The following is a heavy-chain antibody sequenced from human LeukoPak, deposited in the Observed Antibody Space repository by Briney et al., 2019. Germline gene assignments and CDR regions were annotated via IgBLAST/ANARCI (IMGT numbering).Heavy chain of an antibody. Sequence: KPSETLSLTCAVHGGSFSGYYWSWIRQPPGKGLEWIGEINHSGSTNYNPSLKSRVTISVDTSKNQFSLKLSSVTAADTAVYYCARGAPTLWFGSYYYYGMDVWGQGTTVTVSS. CDR1: GGSFSGYY. D-gene: IGHD3-10*01. CDR3: ARGAPTLWFGSYYYYGMDV. CDR2: INHSGST. V-gene: IGHV4-34*01. J-gene: IGHJ6*02.